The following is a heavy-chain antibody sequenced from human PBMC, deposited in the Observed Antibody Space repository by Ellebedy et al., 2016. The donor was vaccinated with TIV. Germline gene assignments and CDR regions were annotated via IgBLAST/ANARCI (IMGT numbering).Heavy chain of an antibody. Sequence: PGGSLRLSCAASGFTFSNYAMSWVRQAPGKGLEWVSGFGISGDTTYYVDSVEGRFTISRDNSKNTLYLQMNSLRADDTAVYYCAKGRGGGSDSSAPRYYFDYWGLGTLVTVSS. D-gene: IGHD3-22*01. CDR2: FGISGDTT. V-gene: IGHV3-23*01. J-gene: IGHJ4*02. CDR3: AKGRGGGSDSSAPRYYFDY. CDR1: GFTFSNYA.